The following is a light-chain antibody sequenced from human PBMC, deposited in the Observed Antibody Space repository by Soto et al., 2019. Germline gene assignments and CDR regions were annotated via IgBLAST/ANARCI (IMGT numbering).Light chain of an antibody. Sequence: IQMTQSPSSLSASVGDRVTITCQASQDIAKNLNWYQQKPGKAPKLLIYDATSLQTGVPSRFSGSGSATPFTFTISSLQSEDIATYYCQQYDNLLPITFGQGTRLEIK. V-gene: IGKV1-33*01. CDR2: DAT. CDR1: QDIAKN. CDR3: QQYDNLLPIT. J-gene: IGKJ5*01.